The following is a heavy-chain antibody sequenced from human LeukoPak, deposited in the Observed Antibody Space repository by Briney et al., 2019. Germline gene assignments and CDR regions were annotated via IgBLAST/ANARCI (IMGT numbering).Heavy chain of an antibody. J-gene: IGHJ4*02. CDR2: INSDGSAT. Sequence: GGSLRLSCAASGFTFGSPWMHWVRQAPGKGLVWVSRINSDGSATAYADSVKGRFTISRDNAENTLYLQMNSLRAEDTAVYYCARGTAGYHSSYFDYWGQGALVTVSS. CDR1: GFTFGSPW. D-gene: IGHD3-16*02. V-gene: IGHV3-74*01. CDR3: ARGTAGYHSSYFDY.